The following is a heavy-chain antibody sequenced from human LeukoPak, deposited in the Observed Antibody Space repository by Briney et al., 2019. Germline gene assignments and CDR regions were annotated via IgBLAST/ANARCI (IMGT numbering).Heavy chain of an antibody. CDR2: ISYDGSNK. CDR3: ARPLSNGYFHDSGGYYPYAMDV. CDR1: GFTFSTST. J-gene: IGHJ6*02. D-gene: IGHD3-22*01. V-gene: IGHV3-30*09. Sequence: GGSLRLSCAASGFTFSTSTMHWVRQAPGKGLEWVAVISYDGSNKFYADFVEGRFAISRDNSKNTLYLQMNSLRGYDSAVYYCARPLSNGYFHDSGGYYPYAMDVWGQGTTVTVSS.